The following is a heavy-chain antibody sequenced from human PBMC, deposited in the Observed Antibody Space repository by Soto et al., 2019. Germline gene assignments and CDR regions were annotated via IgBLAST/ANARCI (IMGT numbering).Heavy chain of an antibody. Sequence: GGSLRLSCAASGFTFSSYAMSWVRQAPGKGLEWVSAISGSGGSTYYADSVKGRFTISRDNSKNTLYLQMNSLRAEDTAVYYCANYPQDILTGYVSGYYYYMDVWGKGTTVTV. D-gene: IGHD3-9*01. CDR2: ISGSGGST. V-gene: IGHV3-23*01. CDR3: ANYPQDILTGYVSGYYYYMDV. CDR1: GFTFSSYA. J-gene: IGHJ6*03.